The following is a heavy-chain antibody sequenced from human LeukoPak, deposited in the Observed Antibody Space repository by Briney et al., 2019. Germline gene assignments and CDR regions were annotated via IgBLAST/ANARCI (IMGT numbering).Heavy chain of an antibody. CDR1: GYTFTDYY. V-gene: IGHV1-2*02. CDR2: INPHSGGT. D-gene: IGHD1-26*01. CDR3: ARDPVGASGY. Sequence: ASVKVSCKASGYTFTDYYIHWVRQAPGQGLEWMGWINPHSGGTKYAQIFQGRVSITRDTSISTAYMELSRLRFDDTAVYYCARDPVGASGYWGQGTLVTVSS. J-gene: IGHJ4*02.